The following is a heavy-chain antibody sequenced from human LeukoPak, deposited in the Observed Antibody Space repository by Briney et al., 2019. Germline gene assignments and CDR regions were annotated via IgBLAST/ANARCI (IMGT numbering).Heavy chain of an antibody. CDR3: ARAAIAAAGRIS. V-gene: IGHV3-66*01. D-gene: IGHD6-13*01. CDR1: GFTFSSYS. J-gene: IGHJ5*02. Sequence: PGGSLRLSCAASGFTFSSYSMNWVRQAPGKGLEWVSVIYSGGSTYYADSVKGRFTISRDNSKNTLYLQMNSLRAEDTAVYYCARAAIAAAGRISWGQGTLVTVSS. CDR2: IYSGGST.